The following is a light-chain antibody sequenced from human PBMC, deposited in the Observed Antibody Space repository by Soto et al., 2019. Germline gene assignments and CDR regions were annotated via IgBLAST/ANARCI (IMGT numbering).Light chain of an antibody. V-gene: IGKV3-15*01. J-gene: IGKJ3*01. Sequence: EIVMTQSPATLSVSPGERATLSCGASQSVSGNLAWYQQKPGQAPRLLIYGASTRATAIPARFSGSGSGTEFTLTISSLQSEDFAVYYCQHYNNWPITFGPGTKVDIK. CDR1: QSVSGN. CDR2: GAS. CDR3: QHYNNWPIT.